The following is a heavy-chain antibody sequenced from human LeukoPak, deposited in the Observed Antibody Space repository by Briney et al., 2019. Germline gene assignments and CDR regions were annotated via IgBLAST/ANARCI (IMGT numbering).Heavy chain of an antibody. CDR3: ARVPVEWIQLWFDY. J-gene: IGHJ4*02. CDR2: IYSGGST. CDR1: GFTVSSNY. D-gene: IGHD5-18*01. Sequence: GGSLRLSCAASGFTVSSNYMSWVRQAPGKGLEWVSVIYSGGSTYYADSVKGRFTISRDNSKNTLYLQMNSLRAEDTAVYYCARVPVEWIQLWFDYWGQGTLVTVSS. V-gene: IGHV3-53*01.